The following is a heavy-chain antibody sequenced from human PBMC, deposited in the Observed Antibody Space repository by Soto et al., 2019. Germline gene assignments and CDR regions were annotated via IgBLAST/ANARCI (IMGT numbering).Heavy chain of an antibody. CDR3: AKDGGSYGPLYYYYYGMDV. CDR2: ISYDGSNK. D-gene: IGHD1-26*01. V-gene: IGHV3-30*18. CDR1: GFTFSSYG. Sequence: PGESLKISCAASGFTFSSYGMHWVRQAPGKGLEWVAVISYDGSNKYYADSVKGRFTISRDNSKNTLYLQMNSLRAEDTAVYYCAKDGGSYGPLYYYYYGMDVWGQGTTVTVS. J-gene: IGHJ6*02.